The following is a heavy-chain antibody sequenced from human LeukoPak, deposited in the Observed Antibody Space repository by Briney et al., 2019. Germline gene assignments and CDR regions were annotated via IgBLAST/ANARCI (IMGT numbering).Heavy chain of an antibody. V-gene: IGHV1-18*01. D-gene: IGHD3-10*01. CDR2: ISAYNGNT. CDR1: GYTFTSYG. J-gene: IGHJ4*02. CDR3: ARDRVSLWFGELLYDY. Sequence: ASVKVSCKASGYTFTSYGISWVRQAPGQGLEWMGWISAYNGNTHYAQKLQGRVTMTTDTSTSTAYMELRSLRSDDTAVYYCARDRVSLWFGELLYDYWGQGTLVTVSS.